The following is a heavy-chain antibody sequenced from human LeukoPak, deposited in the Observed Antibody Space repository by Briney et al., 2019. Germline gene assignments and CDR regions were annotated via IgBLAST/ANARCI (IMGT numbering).Heavy chain of an antibody. V-gene: IGHV3-30-3*01. CDR2: ISYDGSNK. CDR1: GFTFSSYA. CDR3: ARAYSSSWYGMDV. J-gene: IGHJ6*02. Sequence: GKSLRLSCAASGFTFSSYAMHWVRQAPGKGLEWVAVISYDGSNKYYADSVKGRFTISRDNAKNSLYLQMNSLRAEDTAVYYCARAYSSSWYGMDVWGQGTTVTVSS. D-gene: IGHD6-13*01.